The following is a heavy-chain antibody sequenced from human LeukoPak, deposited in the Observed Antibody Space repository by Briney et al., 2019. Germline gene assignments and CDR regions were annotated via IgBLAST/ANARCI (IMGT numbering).Heavy chain of an antibody. CDR3: ARDGGGYPYYFDY. CDR2: ISGGSSTI. V-gene: IGHV3-48*02. Sequence: GGSLRLSCEASAFTFSRYSMNWVRQAPGKGLEWVSSISGGSSTIYYADSVKGRFTISRDNAKNSLYLQMNSLRDEDTAVYYCARDGGGYPYYFDYWGQGTLVTVSS. D-gene: IGHD5-12*01. CDR1: AFTFSRYS. J-gene: IGHJ4*02.